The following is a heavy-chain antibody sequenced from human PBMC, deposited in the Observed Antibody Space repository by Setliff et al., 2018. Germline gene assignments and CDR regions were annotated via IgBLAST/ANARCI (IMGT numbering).Heavy chain of an antibody. CDR1: GYIFNSYG. V-gene: IGHV1-18*01. J-gene: IGHJ4*02. D-gene: IGHD3-10*01. CDR3: ARVGSLAPLYYGNY. Sequence: ASVKVSCKASGYIFNSYGIAWVRQAPGQGLEWMGWISPYNGKTNHAQNLQGRVAMTTDTSTSTAYMELRSLRSDDTAVYYCARVGSLAPLYYGNYWGQGTLVTVSS. CDR2: ISPYNGKT.